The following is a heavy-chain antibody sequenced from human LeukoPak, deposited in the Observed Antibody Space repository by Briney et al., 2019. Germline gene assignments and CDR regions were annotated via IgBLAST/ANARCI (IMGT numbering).Heavy chain of an antibody. CDR1: GFTFSSYE. J-gene: IGHJ4*02. CDR2: ISSSGSTI. D-gene: IGHD3-10*01. Sequence: GGSLRLSCAASGFTFSSYEMNWVRQAPGKELEWVSYISSSGSTIYYADSVKGRFTISRDNAKNSLYLQMNSLRAEDTAVYYCARVLGFGELFFDYWGQATLVTVSS. CDR3: ARVLGFGELFFDY. V-gene: IGHV3-48*03.